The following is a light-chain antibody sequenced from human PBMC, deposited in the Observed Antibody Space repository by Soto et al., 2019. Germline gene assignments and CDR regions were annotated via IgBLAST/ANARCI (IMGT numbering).Light chain of an antibody. CDR2: GDT. Sequence: VLTQPPSVSGAPWQRVTISCTGTSSNIGAGHAVHWYRQFPGAAPKLLIYGDTHRPSGVPDRFSGSKSATSASLVITGLQAEDEADYYCQSYDTSLRGWLFGGGTQLTVL. CDR1: SSNIGAGHA. V-gene: IGLV1-40*01. J-gene: IGLJ3*02. CDR3: QSYDTSLRGWL.